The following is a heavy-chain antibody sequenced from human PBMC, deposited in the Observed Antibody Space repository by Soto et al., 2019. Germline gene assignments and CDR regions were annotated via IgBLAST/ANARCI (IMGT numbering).Heavy chain of an antibody. Sequence: EVQLVESGGGLEQPGRSLRLSCAASGLRPDDFAMHWVRQSPEKGLEWVAGISGNSGTVTYADSVRGRFTISRDNAENALFLDMNSLTSEDTALYFCATDWSSSLEWSFRYWGQGIRVTVAS. V-gene: IGHV3-9*02. CDR2: ISGNSGTV. D-gene: IGHD3-3*01. CDR3: ATDWSSSLEWSFRY. CDR1: GLRPDDFA. J-gene: IGHJ4*02.